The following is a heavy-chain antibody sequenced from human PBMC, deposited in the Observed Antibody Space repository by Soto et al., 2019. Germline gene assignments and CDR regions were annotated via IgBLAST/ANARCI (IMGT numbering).Heavy chain of an antibody. CDR3: ASPTHDYGDYDYYYYGMDV. J-gene: IGHJ6*02. D-gene: IGHD4-17*01. CDR2: IYYSGST. Sequence: QLQLQESGPGLVKPSETLSLTCTVSGGSISSSSYYWGWIRQPPGKGLEWIGSIYYSGSTYYNPSLKSRVTISVDTSKNQFSLKLSSVTAADTAVYYCASPTHDYGDYDYYYYGMDVWGQGTTVTVSS. V-gene: IGHV4-39*01. CDR1: GGSISSSSYY.